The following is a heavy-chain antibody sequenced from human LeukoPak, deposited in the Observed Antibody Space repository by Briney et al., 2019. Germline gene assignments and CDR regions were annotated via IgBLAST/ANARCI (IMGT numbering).Heavy chain of an antibody. J-gene: IGHJ4*02. V-gene: IGHV1-2*02. D-gene: IGHD3-10*01. Sequence: ASVKVSCKVSGYSHVELSMHWVRQAPGQGLEWMGRINPNSGGTNYAQKFQGRVTMTRDTSISTAYMELSRLRSDDTAVYYCARDLEGAMVRGENFDYWGQGTLVTVSS. CDR1: GYSHVELS. CDR2: INPNSGGT. CDR3: ARDLEGAMVRGENFDY.